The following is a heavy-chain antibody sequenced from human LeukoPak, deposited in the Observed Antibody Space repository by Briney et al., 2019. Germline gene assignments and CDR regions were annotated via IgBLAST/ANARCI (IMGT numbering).Heavy chain of an antibody. CDR1: GMSLSDYY. CDR2: INHGGAT. J-gene: IGHJ4*02. V-gene: IGHV4-34*01. CDR3: ARDRRQWELRGDFDS. Sequence: SETLSLTCGVHGMSLSDYYWTWIRQSPGKGLEWIGEINHGGATNYNPSLKSRVSISIDTSKNHFSLKLSSVTAADTAMYYCARDRRQWELRGDFDSWGQGTLVTVSS. D-gene: IGHD1-26*01.